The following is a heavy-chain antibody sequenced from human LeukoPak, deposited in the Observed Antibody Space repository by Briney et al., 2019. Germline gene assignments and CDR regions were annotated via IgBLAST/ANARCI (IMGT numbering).Heavy chain of an antibody. CDR1: GFTFSSYD. J-gene: IGHJ4*02. Sequence: GGSLRLSCAASGFTFSSYDMTWIRQAPGKGLEWVSYISSSDTTMYNADSVKGRFTISRDNAKNSLYLQMNSLRAEDTAVYYCARAPTYGPGSSFDYWGQGTLVTVSS. CDR3: ARAPTYGPGSSFDY. CDR2: ISSSDTTM. V-gene: IGHV3-11*01. D-gene: IGHD3-10*01.